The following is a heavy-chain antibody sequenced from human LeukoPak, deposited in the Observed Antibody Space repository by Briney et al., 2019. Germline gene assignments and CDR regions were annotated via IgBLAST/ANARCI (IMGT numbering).Heavy chain of an antibody. CDR2: ISGYGGST. Sequence: TRESLTLSCSASRLTFDHYVMHWVRQAPGKGMEWVTPISGYGGSTYYADSVKGRLTISRDNSKNFLYLQMNSLTTEDTALYFCAKGTTLYAFDIWGQGTMVTVSS. V-gene: IGHV3-43*02. D-gene: IGHD1-1*01. J-gene: IGHJ3*02. CDR3: AKGTTLYAFDI. CDR1: RLTFDHYV.